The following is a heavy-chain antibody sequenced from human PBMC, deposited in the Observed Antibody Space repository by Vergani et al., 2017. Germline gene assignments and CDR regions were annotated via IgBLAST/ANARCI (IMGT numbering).Heavy chain of an antibody. D-gene: IGHD3-16*01. J-gene: IGHJ4*02. CDR3: ARDTRGGEWSGGY. V-gene: IGHV1-2*02. Sequence: QVQLVQSGAEVKKPGASVKVSCKTSGFTFSGYYIHWVRQAPGQGLEWMGWVNPNSGGTNYAQKFQGRVTMTRDTSIYTAYMELNRLKSDDTAMYYCARDTRGGEWSGGYWGQGTLVTVSS. CDR1: GFTFSGYY. CDR2: VNPNSGGT.